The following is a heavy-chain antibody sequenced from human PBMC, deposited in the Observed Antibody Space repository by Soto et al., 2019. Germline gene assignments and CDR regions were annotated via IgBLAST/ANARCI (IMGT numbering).Heavy chain of an antibody. V-gene: IGHV3-23*01. CDR1: GFTFSSYA. CDR2: ISGSGGST. J-gene: IGHJ4*02. D-gene: IGHD2-15*01. Sequence: GGSLRLSCAASGFTFSSYAMSWVRQAPGKGLEWVSAISGSGGSTYYADSVKGRFTISRDNSKNTLYLQMNSLRAEDTAVYYCAKDGFLSIVVVVADKGFDYWGQGTLVTVSS. CDR3: AKDGFLSIVVVVADKGFDY.